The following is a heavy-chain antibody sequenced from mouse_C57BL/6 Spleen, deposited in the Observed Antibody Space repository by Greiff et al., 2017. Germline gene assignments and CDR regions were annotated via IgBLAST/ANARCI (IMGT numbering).Heavy chain of an antibody. CDR2: ISSGSSTI. Sequence: EVKVVESGGGLVKPGGSLKLSCAASGFTFSDYGMHWVRQAPEKGLEWVAYISSGSSTIYYADTVKGRFTISRDNAKNTLFLQMTSLRSEDTAMYYCAIRYDYDGYYAMDYWGQGTSVTVSS. V-gene: IGHV5-17*01. D-gene: IGHD2-4*01. CDR3: AIRYDYDGYYAMDY. CDR1: GFTFSDYG. J-gene: IGHJ4*01.